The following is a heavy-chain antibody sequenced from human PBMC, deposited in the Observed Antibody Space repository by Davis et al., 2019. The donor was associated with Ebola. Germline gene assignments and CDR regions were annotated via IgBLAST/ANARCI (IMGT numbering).Heavy chain of an antibody. CDR1: GFTFSSYW. D-gene: IGHD3-9*01. CDR3: ARVNAVTGYSRFDS. V-gene: IGHV3-20*04. Sequence: PGGSLRLSCAASGFTFSSYWMHWVRHAPGKGLEWVSGINWNGGSTGYADSVKGRFTISRDNAKNSLYLRLSSLRAEDTALYYCARVNAVTGYSRFDSWGQGTLVTVSS. J-gene: IGHJ5*01. CDR2: INWNGGST.